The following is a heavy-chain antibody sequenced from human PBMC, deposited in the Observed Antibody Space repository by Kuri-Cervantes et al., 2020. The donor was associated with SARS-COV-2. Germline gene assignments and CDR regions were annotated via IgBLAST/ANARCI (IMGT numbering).Heavy chain of an antibody. Sequence: GSLRLSCTVSGGSISSYYWSWIRQPPGKGLEWIGYIYCSGSTNYNPSLKSRVTISVDTSKNQFSLKLSSVTAADTAVYYCARLIRDIVATTDYYYGMDVWGQGTTVTVSS. CDR3: ARLIRDIVATTDYYYGMDV. CDR1: GGSISSYY. CDR2: IYCSGST. D-gene: IGHD5-12*01. J-gene: IGHJ6*02. V-gene: IGHV4-59*08.